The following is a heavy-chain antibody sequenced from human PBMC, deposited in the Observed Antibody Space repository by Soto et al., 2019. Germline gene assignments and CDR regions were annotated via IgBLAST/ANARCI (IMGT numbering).Heavy chain of an antibody. V-gene: IGHV1-18*01. CDR2: INTHNGNT. D-gene: IGHD3-10*01. Sequence: ASVKVSCKASGYTFTTYGISWVRQAPGQGLEWMGWINTHNGNTNYAQNLQGRVIMTADTSTSTAYMELRSLRSDDTTVYYCTREGSAHYYYYGVDAWGQGTTVTVS. CDR3: TREGSAHYYYYGVDA. CDR1: GYTFTTYG. J-gene: IGHJ6*02.